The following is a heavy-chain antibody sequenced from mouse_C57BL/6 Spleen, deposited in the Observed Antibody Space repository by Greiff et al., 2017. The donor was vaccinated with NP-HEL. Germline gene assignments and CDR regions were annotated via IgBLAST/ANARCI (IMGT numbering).Heavy chain of an antibody. Sequence: VQLKESGPELVKPGASVKISCKASGYAFSSSWMNWVKQRPGKGLEWIGRIYPGDGDTNYNGKFKGKATLTADKSSSTAYMQLSSLTSEDSAVYFCASSSPFAYWGQGTLVTVSA. CDR3: ASSSPFAY. CDR1: GYAFSSSW. CDR2: IYPGDGDT. J-gene: IGHJ3*01. D-gene: IGHD1-1*01. V-gene: IGHV1-82*01.